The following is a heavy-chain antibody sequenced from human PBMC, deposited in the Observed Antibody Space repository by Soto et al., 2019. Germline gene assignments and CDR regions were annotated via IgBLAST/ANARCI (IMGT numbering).Heavy chain of an antibody. J-gene: IGHJ4*02. D-gene: IGHD5-12*01. CDR1: GFTLSAYY. Sequence: GGSRRLPGAASGFTLSAYYMSWSRQAPGKALEWVSYIISISSRLYYADSAKGRFTISTDNSKNSPYLQMSSLKAEDTAVYYCARRGVKSLVATDLGQGTMVTVSS. CDR2: IISISSRL. V-gene: IGHV3-11*01. CDR3: ARRGVKSLVATD.